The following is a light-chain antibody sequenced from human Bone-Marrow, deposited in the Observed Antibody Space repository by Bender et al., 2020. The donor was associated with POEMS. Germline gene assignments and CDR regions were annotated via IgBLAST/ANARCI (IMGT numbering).Light chain of an antibody. CDR1: DLGDKY. V-gene: IGLV3-1*01. J-gene: IGLJ2*01. CDR3: HVWDTYSVI. Sequence: SYEATQPPSVSVSSGQTASITCSGDDLGDKYVAWYQQKPGQSPVLVIYQDTKRPSGIPERFSGSNSGNTATLTISGTQAMDEADYYCHVWDTYSVIFGGGIKLTVL. CDR2: QDT.